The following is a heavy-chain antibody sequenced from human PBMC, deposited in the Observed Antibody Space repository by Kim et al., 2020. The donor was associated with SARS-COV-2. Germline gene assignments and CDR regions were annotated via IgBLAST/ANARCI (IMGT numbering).Heavy chain of an antibody. V-gene: IGHV3-48*02. Sequence: DSVKGRFTISRDNAKNSLYLQMNSLSDEDTAVYYCARDQPDILTGFGMDVWGQGTTVTVSS. J-gene: IGHJ6*02. CDR3: ARDQPDILTGFGMDV. D-gene: IGHD3-9*01.